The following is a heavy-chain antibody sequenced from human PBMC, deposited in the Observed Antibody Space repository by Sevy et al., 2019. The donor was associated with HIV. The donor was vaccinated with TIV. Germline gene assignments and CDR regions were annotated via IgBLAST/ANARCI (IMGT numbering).Heavy chain of an antibody. D-gene: IGHD3-22*01. CDR2: ISGSGGST. Sequence: GGSLRLSCAASGFTFSSYAMSWVRQAPGKGLEWVSAISGSGGSTYYADSVKGRFTISRDNSKNTLYLQMNSLGAEDTAVYYCAKDWGYYDSSGYYPDDWGQGTLVTVSS. CDR1: GFTFSSYA. V-gene: IGHV3-23*01. J-gene: IGHJ4*02. CDR3: AKDWGYYDSSGYYPDD.